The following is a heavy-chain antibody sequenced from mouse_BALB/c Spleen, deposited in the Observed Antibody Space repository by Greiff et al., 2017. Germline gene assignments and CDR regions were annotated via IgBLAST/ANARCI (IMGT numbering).Heavy chain of an antibody. CDR2: SRNKANDYTT. V-gene: IGHV7-1*02. CDR3: ARGDDYYVFDY. J-gene: IGHJ2*01. Sequence: EVMLVESGGGLVQPGGSLRLSCATSGFTFSDFYMEWVRQPPGKRLEWIAASRNKANDYTTEYSASVKGRFIVSRDTSQSSLYLQMNALRAEDTAIYYCARGDDYYVFDYWGQGTPLTVSS. D-gene: IGHD1-1*01. CDR1: GFTFSDFY.